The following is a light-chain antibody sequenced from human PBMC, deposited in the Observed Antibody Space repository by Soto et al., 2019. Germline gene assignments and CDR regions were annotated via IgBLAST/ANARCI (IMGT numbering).Light chain of an antibody. J-gene: IGKJ1*01. CDR3: QQYNSYSGT. CDR1: QSISSW. Sequence: DIQMTQSPSTLSASVGDRGTITCRASQSISSWLVWYQQKPGKAPKLLIYDASSLESGVPSRFSGSGSGTEFTLTTSSLQPDDFATYYCQQYNSYSGTFGQGTKVDIK. V-gene: IGKV1-5*01. CDR2: DAS.